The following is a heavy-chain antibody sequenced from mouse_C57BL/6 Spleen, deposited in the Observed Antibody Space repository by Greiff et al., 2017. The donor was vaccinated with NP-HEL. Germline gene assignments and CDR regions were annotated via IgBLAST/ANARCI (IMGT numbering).Heavy chain of an antibody. CDR3: ARPGGRQLRTLDY. CDR1: GYTFTSYW. D-gene: IGHD3-2*02. Sequence: QVQLQQPGAELVKPGASVKMSCKASGYTFTSYWITWVKQRPGQGLEWIGDIYPGSGSTNYNEKFKSKATLTVDTSSSTAYMQLSSLTSEDSAVYYCARPGGRQLRTLDYWGQGTTLTVSS. CDR2: IYPGSGST. J-gene: IGHJ2*01. V-gene: IGHV1-55*01.